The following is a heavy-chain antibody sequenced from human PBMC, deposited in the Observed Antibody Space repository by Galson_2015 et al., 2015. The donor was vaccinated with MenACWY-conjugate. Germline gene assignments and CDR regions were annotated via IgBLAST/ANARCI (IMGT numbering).Heavy chain of an antibody. CDR2: IDTHTGNP. Sequence: SVKVSCKASGYTFTNYAIHWVRQAPGQGLEWMGWIDTHTGNPTYAQGFTGRFVFSLDSSVSTAYLQITSLQAKDTAVYYCARAKYCGGPDCYDPPSGIAPWGQGTLVTVSP. J-gene: IGHJ5*02. V-gene: IGHV7-4-1*02. CDR3: ARAKYCGGPDCYDPPSGIAP. CDR1: GYTFTNYA. D-gene: IGHD2-21*01.